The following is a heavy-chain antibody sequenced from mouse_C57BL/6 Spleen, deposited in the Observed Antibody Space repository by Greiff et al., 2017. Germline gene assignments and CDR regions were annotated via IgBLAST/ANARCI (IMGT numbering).Heavy chain of an antibody. D-gene: IGHD1-1*01. CDR3: ARSCYGSNQFAY. CDR1: GYTFTSYW. CDR2: IYPGSGST. Sequence: VQLQQPGAELVKPGASVKMSCKASGYTFTSYWITWVKQRPGQGLEWIGDIYPGSGSTNYNEKFKSKATLTVDTSSSTAYLQLSSLTSEDSAVYYCARSCYGSNQFAYWGQGTLVTVSA. V-gene: IGHV1-55*01. J-gene: IGHJ3*01.